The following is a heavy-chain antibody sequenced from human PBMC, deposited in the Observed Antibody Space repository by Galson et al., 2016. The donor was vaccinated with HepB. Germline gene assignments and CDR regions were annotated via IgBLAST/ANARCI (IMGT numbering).Heavy chain of an antibody. CDR1: GDSVSTDSAT. V-gene: IGHV6-1*01. D-gene: IGHD7-27*01. J-gene: IGHJ5*02. Sequence: CAISGDSVSTDSATWSWIRQSPSRGLEWLGRTYYRAKWYKTYAVSVKSRITINPDTSTNQIFLQLNSVTPEDSAIYYCARATANWDGGGDNWFDPWGQGTLVTVSS. CDR2: TYYRAKWYK. CDR3: ARATANWDGGGDNWFDP.